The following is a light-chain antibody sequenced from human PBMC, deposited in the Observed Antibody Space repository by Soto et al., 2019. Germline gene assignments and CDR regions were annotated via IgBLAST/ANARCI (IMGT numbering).Light chain of an antibody. CDR3: QQYNNWLTWT. V-gene: IGKV3-15*01. J-gene: IGKJ1*01. Sequence: EIVMTQSPATLSVPPGERATLSCRASQSVNSNLAWYQQKPGQGPRLLIYGASTRATGIPARFSGSGSGTEFTLTISSLQSEDVAVYYCQQYNNWLTWTFGQGTKV. CDR2: GAS. CDR1: QSVNSN.